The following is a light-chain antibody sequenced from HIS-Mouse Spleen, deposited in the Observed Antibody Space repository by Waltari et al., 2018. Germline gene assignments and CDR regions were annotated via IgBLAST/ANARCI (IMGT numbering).Light chain of an antibody. J-gene: IGLJ2*01. CDR1: SSDVGSYNL. V-gene: IGLV2-23*03. CDR3: CSYAGSSTFVV. Sequence: QSALTQPAPVSGSPGQSITTSCTGTSSDVGSYNLVSWYQQHPGKAPKLMIYEGSKRPSGVSNRFSGSKSGNTASLTISGLQAEDEADYYCCSYAGSSTFVVFGGGTKLTVL. CDR2: EGS.